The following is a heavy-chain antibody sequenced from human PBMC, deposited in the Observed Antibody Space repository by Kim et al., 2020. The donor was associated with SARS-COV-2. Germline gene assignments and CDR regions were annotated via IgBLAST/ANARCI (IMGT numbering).Heavy chain of an antibody. Sequence: YADSVKGRFTISGDNSKNTLFLQMNSLTVEDTAVYFCARGEVVTANPLDYWGQGTLVTVSS. J-gene: IGHJ4*02. CDR3: ARGEVVTANPLDY. D-gene: IGHD2-21*02. V-gene: IGHV3-30*01.